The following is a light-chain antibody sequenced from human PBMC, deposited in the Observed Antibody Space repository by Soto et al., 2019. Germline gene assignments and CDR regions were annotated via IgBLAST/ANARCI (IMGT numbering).Light chain of an antibody. Sequence: AIRMTQSPSSLSASTGDRVTITCRASQCISSYLSVYQQEPGKAPKLLIYAASTRAMGVPARFSGSGSGTEFTLTIDSLQSDDFAVYYCQQYDNWLPITFGQGTRLEIK. CDR3: QQYDNWLPIT. V-gene: IGKV1-8*01. J-gene: IGKJ5*01. CDR2: AAS. CDR1: QCISSY.